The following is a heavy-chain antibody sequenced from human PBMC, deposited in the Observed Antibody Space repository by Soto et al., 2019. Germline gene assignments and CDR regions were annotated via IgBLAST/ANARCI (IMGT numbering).Heavy chain of an antibody. V-gene: IGHV1-69*13. Sequence: ASVKVSCKASGGTFSSYAISWVRQAPGQGLEWMGGIIPIFGTANYAQKFQGRVTITADESTSTAYMGLSSLRSEDTAVYYCAREGDTAMERVDYYYYGMDVWGQGTTVTVSS. CDR1: GGTFSSYA. J-gene: IGHJ6*02. D-gene: IGHD5-18*01. CDR2: IIPIFGTA. CDR3: AREGDTAMERVDYYYYGMDV.